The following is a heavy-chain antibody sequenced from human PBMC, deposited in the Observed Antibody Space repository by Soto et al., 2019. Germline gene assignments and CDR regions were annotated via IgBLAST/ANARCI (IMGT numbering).Heavy chain of an antibody. D-gene: IGHD6-19*01. V-gene: IGHV3-21*01. CDR2: ISSSSSYI. Sequence: PGGSLRLSCAASGFTFSSYSMNWVRQAPGKGLEWVSSISSSSSYIYYADSVKGRFTISRDNAKNSLYLQMNSLRAEDTAVYYCARDLNAVAGTTPFDYWGQGTLVTVSS. CDR3: ARDLNAVAGTTPFDY. CDR1: GFTFSSYS. J-gene: IGHJ4*02.